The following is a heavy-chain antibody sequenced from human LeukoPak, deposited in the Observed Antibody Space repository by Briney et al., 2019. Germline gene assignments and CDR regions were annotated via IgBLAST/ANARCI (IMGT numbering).Heavy chain of an antibody. J-gene: IGHJ4*02. CDR1: GFTFSSYA. D-gene: IGHD2-15*01. CDR3: AKDSKSRCSGGSCYPDY. V-gene: IGHV3-23*01. Sequence: PGGSLRLSCAASGFTFSSYAMSWVRQAPGKGLEWVSASSGSGGSTYYADSVKGRFTISRDNSKNTLYLQMNSLRAEDTAVYYCAKDSKSRCSGGSCYPDYWGQGTLVTVSS. CDR2: SSGSGGST.